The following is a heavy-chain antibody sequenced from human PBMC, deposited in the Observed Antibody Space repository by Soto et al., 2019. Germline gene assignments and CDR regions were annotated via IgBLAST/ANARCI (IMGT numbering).Heavy chain of an antibody. Sequence: PGGSLRLSCAASGLTVSNNYMTWVRQAPAKGLEWVSVLYTGGSTYYADSVKDRFTISRDNSKNTLYLQMNTLRAEDTAVYYCAALRHSGSYYLSYWGQGTRVTVSS. V-gene: IGHV3-53*01. J-gene: IGHJ4*02. CDR3: AALRHSGSYYLSY. CDR2: LYTGGST. CDR1: GLTVSNNY. D-gene: IGHD1-26*01.